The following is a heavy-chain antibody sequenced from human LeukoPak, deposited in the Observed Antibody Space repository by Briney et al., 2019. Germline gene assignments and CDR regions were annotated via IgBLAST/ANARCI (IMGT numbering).Heavy chain of an antibody. V-gene: IGHV3-30*03. D-gene: IGHD3-22*01. Sequence: GGSLRLSCAASGFTFSSYGMHWVRQAPGKGLEWVAVISYDGSNKYYADSVKGRFTISRDNSKNTLYLQMNSLRAEDTAVYYCASPFYYGSGGHPFDYWGQGTLVTVSS. CDR3: ASPFYYGSGGHPFDY. J-gene: IGHJ4*02. CDR1: GFTFSSYG. CDR2: ISYDGSNK.